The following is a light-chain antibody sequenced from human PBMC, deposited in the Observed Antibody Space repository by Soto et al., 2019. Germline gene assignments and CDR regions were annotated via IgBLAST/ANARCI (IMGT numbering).Light chain of an antibody. V-gene: IGLV2-14*01. CDR2: EVS. J-gene: IGLJ1*01. CDR3: SSYTTSSTPDV. CDR1: SXDVGGDNS. Sequence: SALTQPASVSGSPGQSITISCTGTSXDVGGDNSVSWYQQHPGTAPKLMISEVSNRPSGVSNRFSGSKSGNTASLTISGLQAEDEADYYCSSYTTSSTPDVFGTGTKVNLL.